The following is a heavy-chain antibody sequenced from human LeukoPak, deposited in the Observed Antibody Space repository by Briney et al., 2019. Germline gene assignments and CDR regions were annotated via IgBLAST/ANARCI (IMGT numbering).Heavy chain of an antibody. CDR3: ARDPDSSYEWGPFDP. Sequence: QTLSLTCAISGDSVPSNSASWNWIRQSPSRGLEWLGRTYYRSKWNTDYAVSVKGRITINPDTSKNQFSLYLNSVTPEDTAVYYCARDPDSSYEWGPFDPWGQGTLVTVSS. J-gene: IGHJ5*02. V-gene: IGHV6-1*01. D-gene: IGHD1-26*01. CDR2: TYYRSKWNT. CDR1: GDSVPSNSAS.